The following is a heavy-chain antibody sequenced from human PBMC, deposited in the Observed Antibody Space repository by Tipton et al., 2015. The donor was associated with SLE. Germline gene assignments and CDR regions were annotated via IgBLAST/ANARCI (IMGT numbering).Heavy chain of an antibody. D-gene: IGHD3-3*01. V-gene: IGHV1-69*01. CDR2: IIPIFGTA. Sequence: QSGAEVKKPGSSVKVSCKASGGTFSSYAISWVRQAPGQGLEWMGGIIPIFGTANYAQKFQGRVTITADESTSTAYMELRSLRSDDTAVYYCARDRLTIFGVVTPYGMDVWGQGTTVTVSS. CDR1: GGTFSSYA. J-gene: IGHJ6*02. CDR3: ARDRLTIFGVVTPYGMDV.